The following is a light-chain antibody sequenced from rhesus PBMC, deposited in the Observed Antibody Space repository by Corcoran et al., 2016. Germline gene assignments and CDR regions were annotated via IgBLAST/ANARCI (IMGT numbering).Light chain of an antibody. CDR3: LQYDNSPWT. V-gene: IGKV1-36*02. Sequence: DIQMTQSPSSLSASVGDRVTITCRASQGISDYLSWYQPKPGKAPKRLIYAASSLESGVPSRFSGRGSGTEFALTIISLQPEDFASYYCLQYDNSPWTFGQGTKVEIK. CDR2: AAS. CDR1: QGISDY. J-gene: IGKJ1*01.